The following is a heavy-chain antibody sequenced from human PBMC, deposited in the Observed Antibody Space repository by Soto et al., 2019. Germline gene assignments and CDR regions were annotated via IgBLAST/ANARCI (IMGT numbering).Heavy chain of an antibody. CDR1: GDTFSSYT. CDR3: ARQEDWDGSRSHFDI. D-gene: IGHD3-10*01. J-gene: IGHJ3*02. V-gene: IGHV1-69*02. CDR2: IIPILGIA. Sequence: QVQLVQSGAEVKKPGSSVKVSCKDSGDTFSSYTISWVRQAPGQGLEWMGRIIPILGIANYAQKFQGRVTITADQSTSTAYMELSSLISEDPTVYYCARQEDWDGSRSHFDIWGQGTMVTVSS.